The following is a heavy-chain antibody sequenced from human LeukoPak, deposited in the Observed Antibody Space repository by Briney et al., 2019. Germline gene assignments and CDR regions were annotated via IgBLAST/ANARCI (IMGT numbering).Heavy chain of an antibody. V-gene: IGHV4-39*01. Sequence: SETLSLTCTVSGGSISSSSYYWGWIRQPPGKGLEWIGSIYYSGSTYYNPSLKSRVTISVDTSKNQFSLKLSSVTAADTAVYYCARHRHPYYYDSSGYWFDYWGRGTLVTVSS. CDR2: IYYSGST. CDR1: GGSISSSSYY. CDR3: ARHRHPYYYDSSGYWFDY. J-gene: IGHJ4*02. D-gene: IGHD3-22*01.